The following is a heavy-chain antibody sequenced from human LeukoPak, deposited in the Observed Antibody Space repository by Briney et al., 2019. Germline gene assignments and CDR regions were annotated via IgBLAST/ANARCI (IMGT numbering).Heavy chain of an antibody. Sequence: KPSETLSLTCAVYGGSFSGYDWSWVRQPPGKGLEWVGEINHSGSTNYNPSLMSRVTISVDSSKNQFSLKLSSVTAADTAVYYCARGPSDIVASPDINGMDVWGQGTTVTVS. V-gene: IGHV4-34*01. CDR2: INHSGST. J-gene: IGHJ6*02. CDR1: GGSFSGYD. D-gene: IGHD5-12*01. CDR3: ARGPSDIVASPDINGMDV.